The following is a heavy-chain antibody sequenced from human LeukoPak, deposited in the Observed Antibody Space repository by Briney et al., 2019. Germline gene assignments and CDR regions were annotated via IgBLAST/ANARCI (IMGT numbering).Heavy chain of an antibody. CDR3: AKDLGYVIY. Sequence: SETLSLTCAVYGGSFSGYYWSWIRQPPVKGLEWIGEINHSGSTNYNPSLKSRVTISVDTSKNQFSLKLSSVTAADTAVYYCAKDLGYVIYWGQGTLVTVSS. CDR2: INHSGST. J-gene: IGHJ4*02. CDR1: GGSFSGYY. V-gene: IGHV4-34*01. D-gene: IGHD2-21*01.